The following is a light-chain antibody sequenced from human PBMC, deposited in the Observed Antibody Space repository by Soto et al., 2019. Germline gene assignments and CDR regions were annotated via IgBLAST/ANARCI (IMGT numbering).Light chain of an antibody. J-gene: IGKJ1*01. CDR3: QQYNNWPPWT. V-gene: IGKV3-15*01. Sequence: ETVMTQSPATLSVSPGERVTLSCRASEGVGSNLAWYQQKPGQAPRLLIYGASTRATGIPARFSGSGSGTEFTLTISSLQSEDFAVYYCQQYNNWPPWTFGQGPKVDIK. CDR2: GAS. CDR1: EGVGSN.